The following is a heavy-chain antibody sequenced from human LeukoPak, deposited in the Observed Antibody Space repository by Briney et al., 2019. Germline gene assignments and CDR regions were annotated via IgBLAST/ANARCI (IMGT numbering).Heavy chain of an antibody. CDR3: AKDLAVSYEGHYGMDV. CDR2: ISGSGGST. D-gene: IGHD5-18*01. V-gene: IGHV3-23*01. CDR1: GFTFSSYA. Sequence: GGSLRLSCAASGFTFSSYAMSWVRQAPGKGLEWVSAISGSGGSTYYADSVKGRFIISRDNSKNTLYLQMNSLRAEDTAVYYCAKDLAVSYEGHYGMDVWGQGTTVTVSS. J-gene: IGHJ6*02.